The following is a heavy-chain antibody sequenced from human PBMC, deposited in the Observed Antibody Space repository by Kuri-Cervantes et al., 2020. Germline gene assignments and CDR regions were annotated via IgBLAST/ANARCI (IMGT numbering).Heavy chain of an antibody. CDR1: GFTFSNYA. CDR2: ISTNYIT. Sequence: GASLKSSGVCSGFTFSNYAMTWVRQAPGKGLEWVSVISTNYITYYTDSVKGQFTIPRDNSKNTLHLQMNSLRVGDTAVYYCANAICSGGNCFPRYGVDVWGQGTTVTVSS. J-gene: IGHJ6*02. V-gene: IGHV3-23*01. D-gene: IGHD2-15*01. CDR3: ANAICSGGNCFPRYGVDV.